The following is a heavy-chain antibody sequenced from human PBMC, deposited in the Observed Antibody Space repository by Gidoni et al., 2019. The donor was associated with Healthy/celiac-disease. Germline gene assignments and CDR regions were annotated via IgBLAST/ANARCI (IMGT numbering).Heavy chain of an antibody. V-gene: IGHV4-34*01. Sequence: QVQLQQWGAGLLKPSETLSLTCAVYGGSFSGYYWSWIRQPPGKGLEWIGEINHSGSTNYNPSLKSRVTISVDTSKNQFSLKLSSVTAADTAVYYCASLMRQIKYRAAAGTGSFSFDYWGQGTLVTVSS. CDR3: ASLMRQIKYRAAAGTGSFSFDY. CDR1: GGSFSGYY. J-gene: IGHJ4*02. CDR2: INHSGST. D-gene: IGHD6-13*01.